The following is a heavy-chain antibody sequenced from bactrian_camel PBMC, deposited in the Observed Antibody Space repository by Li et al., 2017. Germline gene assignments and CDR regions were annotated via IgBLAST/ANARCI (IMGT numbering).Heavy chain of an antibody. D-gene: IGHD4*01. CDR2: MYTGGGT. CDR1: GLTTRYC. Sequence: HVQLVESGGGSVEAGESLKLSCQMSGLTTRYCFGWFRQAPGKQREGVASMYTGGGTHYSDSVTGRFTVSRDNAKNTMLLDMNNLKPEDTAIYYCAADPPDCSGYGVDCGRNDEFAYWGQGTQVTVS. CDR3: AADPPDCSGYGVDCGRNDEFAY. J-gene: IGHJ4*01. V-gene: IGHV3S53*01.